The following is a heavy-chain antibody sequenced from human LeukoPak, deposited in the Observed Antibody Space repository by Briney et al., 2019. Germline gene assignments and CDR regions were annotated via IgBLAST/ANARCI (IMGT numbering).Heavy chain of an antibody. V-gene: IGHV3-23*01. D-gene: IGHD3-10*01. CDR2: ITGSGGSGGST. J-gene: IGHJ4*02. CDR1: GFTFSNCA. CDR3: ASGGDSGTGLVFVY. Sequence: PGGSLRLSCAASGFTFSNCATSWVRQAPGKGLEWVSTITGSGGSGGSTNYADSVKGRFTISRDNSKNTLYLQMNSLRAEDTAVYYCASGGDSGTGLVFVYWGQGTRVTVSS.